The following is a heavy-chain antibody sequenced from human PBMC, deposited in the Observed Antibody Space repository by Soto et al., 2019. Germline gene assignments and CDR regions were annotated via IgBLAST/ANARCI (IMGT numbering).Heavy chain of an antibody. D-gene: IGHD6-13*01. CDR2: IWYDGSNK. Sequence: GGSLRLSCAASGFTFSSYGMHWVRQAPGKGLEWVAVIWYDGSNKYYAASVKGRFTISRDNSKNTLYLQMNSLRAEDTAVYYCARDGAIAAAGLLPIDYWGQGTLVTVSS. CDR3: ARDGAIAAAGLLPIDY. CDR1: GFTFSSYG. J-gene: IGHJ4*02. V-gene: IGHV3-33*01.